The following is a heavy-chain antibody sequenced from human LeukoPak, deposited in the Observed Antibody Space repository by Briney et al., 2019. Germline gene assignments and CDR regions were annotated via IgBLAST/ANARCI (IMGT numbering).Heavy chain of an antibody. CDR1: GFTFSNYA. Sequence: GGSLRLSCAASGFTFSNYAMHWVRQAPGKGLVWVSRIKSDGRTNYADSVKGRFTISRDNAKNTVSLQMNSLRAEDTGVYYCARAPSEIGGYYPEYFRHWGQGTLVIVSS. V-gene: IGHV3-74*01. D-gene: IGHD3-22*01. CDR2: IKSDGRT. J-gene: IGHJ1*01. CDR3: ARAPSEIGGYYPEYFRH.